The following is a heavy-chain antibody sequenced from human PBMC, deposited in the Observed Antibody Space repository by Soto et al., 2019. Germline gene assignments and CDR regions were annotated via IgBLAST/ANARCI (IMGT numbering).Heavy chain of an antibody. D-gene: IGHD4-17*01. Sequence: EVQLLESGRGLVQPGGSLRLSCAASGFTFSSYAMSWIRQAPGKGLKWVSAISGSGGSTYYADSVKGRFTISRDNSKNTLYLQMNSLRAEDTAVYYCAKERRTMTTVINYYYYGMDVWGQGTTVTVSS. V-gene: IGHV3-23*01. CDR3: AKERRTMTTVINYYYYGMDV. CDR2: ISGSGGST. J-gene: IGHJ6*02. CDR1: GFTFSSYA.